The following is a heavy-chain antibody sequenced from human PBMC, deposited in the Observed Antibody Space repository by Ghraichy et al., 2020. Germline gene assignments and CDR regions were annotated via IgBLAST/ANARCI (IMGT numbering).Heavy chain of an antibody. D-gene: IGHD6-13*01. J-gene: IGHJ4*02. CDR1: GFTFSSYA. V-gene: IGHV3-30-3*01. Sequence: GGSLRLSCAASGFTFSSYAMHWVRQAPGKGLEWVAVISYDGSNKYYADSVKGRFTISRDNSKNTLYLQMNSLRAEDTAVYYCAREAPRSSSHNLDYWGQGTLVTVSS. CDR2: ISYDGSNK. CDR3: AREAPRSSSHNLDY.